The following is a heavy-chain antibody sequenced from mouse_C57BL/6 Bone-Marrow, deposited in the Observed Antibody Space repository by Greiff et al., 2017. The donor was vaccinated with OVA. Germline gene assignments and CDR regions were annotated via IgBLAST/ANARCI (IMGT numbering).Heavy chain of an antibody. CDR3: ASYYYGSSDY. D-gene: IGHD1-1*01. J-gene: IGHJ2*01. CDR2: IDPSDSYT. V-gene: IGHV1-59*01. Sequence: QVQLKQPGAELVRPGTSVKLSCKASGYTFTSYWMHWVKQRPGQGLEWIGVIDPSDSYTNYNQKFKGKATLTVDTSSSTAYMQLSSLTSEDSAVYYCASYYYGSSDYWGQGTTLTVSS. CDR1: GYTFTSYW.